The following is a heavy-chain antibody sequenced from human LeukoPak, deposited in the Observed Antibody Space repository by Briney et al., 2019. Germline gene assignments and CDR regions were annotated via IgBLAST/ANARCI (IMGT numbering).Heavy chain of an antibody. CDR3: AILPTH. Sequence: SETLSLTCTVSGASISGYYCSWIRQPPGKGLEWIGYIYNSVNDYNPSLKSRVIISSDPSKNQFSLRLSSMTAADTAVYYCAILPTHWGQGTLVTVSS. J-gene: IGHJ4*02. CDR2: IYNSVN. CDR1: GASISGYY. V-gene: IGHV4-59*01.